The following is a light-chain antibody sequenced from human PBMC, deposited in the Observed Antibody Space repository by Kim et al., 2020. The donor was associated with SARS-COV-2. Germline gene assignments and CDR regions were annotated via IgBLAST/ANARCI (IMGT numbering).Light chain of an antibody. CDR1: QSFSSW. CDR2: KAS. V-gene: IGKV1-5*03. CDR3: QQYNSYPYT. Sequence: DIQMTQSPSTLSASVGDRVTITCRASQSFSSWLAWYQQKPGKAPNLLIYKASSLESGVPSRFSGSGSGTEFTLTISSLQPDDFATYYCQQYNSYPYTFGQGTKLEI. J-gene: IGKJ2*01.